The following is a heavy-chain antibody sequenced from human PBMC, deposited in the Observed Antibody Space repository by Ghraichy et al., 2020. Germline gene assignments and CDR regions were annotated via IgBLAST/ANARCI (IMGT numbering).Heavy chain of an antibody. J-gene: IGHJ4*02. V-gene: IGHV3-64D*06. CDR2: ISSNGGST. D-gene: IGHD3-3*01. CDR3: VKGSTYYDFWSGYYLPGGGY. Sequence: GGSLRLSCSASGFTFSSYAMHWVRQAPGKGLEYVSAISSNGGSTYYADSVKGRFTISRDNSKNTLYLQMSSLRAEDTAVYYCVKGSTYYDFWSGYYLPGGGYWGQGTLVTVSS. CDR1: GFTFSSYA.